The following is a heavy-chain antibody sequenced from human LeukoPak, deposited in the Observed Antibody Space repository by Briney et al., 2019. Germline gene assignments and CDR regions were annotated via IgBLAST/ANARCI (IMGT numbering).Heavy chain of an antibody. CDR2: INHSGST. V-gene: IGHV4-34*01. J-gene: IGHJ1*01. D-gene: IGHD6-13*01. Sequence: PSETLSLTCAVYGGSFSGYYWSWIRQPPGKGLEWIGEINHSGSTNYNPSLKSRVTISVDTSKNQFSLKLSSVTAADTAVYYCARGRSSSWYCVYFQHWGQGTLVTVSS. CDR3: ARGRSSSWYCVYFQH. CDR1: GGSFSGYY.